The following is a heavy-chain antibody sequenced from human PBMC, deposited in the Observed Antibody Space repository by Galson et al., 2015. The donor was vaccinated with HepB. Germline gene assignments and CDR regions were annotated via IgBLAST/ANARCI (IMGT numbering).Heavy chain of an antibody. J-gene: IGHJ3*02. CDR1: GFTFSNFA. V-gene: IGHV3-30-3*01. CDR3: AREYTVGSTSAFDI. D-gene: IGHD4-23*01. CDR2: ISYDGSYK. Sequence: SLRLSCAASGFTFSNFAMYWVRQAPGKGLEWVAVISYDGSYKYYADPVKGRFTISRDNSKNTLYLQMNSLRAEDTAVYYCAREYTVGSTSAFDIWGQGTMVTVSS.